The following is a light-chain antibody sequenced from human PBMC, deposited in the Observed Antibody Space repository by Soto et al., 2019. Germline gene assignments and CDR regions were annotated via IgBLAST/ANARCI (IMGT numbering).Light chain of an antibody. CDR2: AAS. Sequence: DIQMTQSPSSLSASVGDRVTITCRASQSISSYLNWYQQKPGKAPKLLIYAASSLQSGVPSRFSGSGSGTDFTLTISSLEPEDFAVYYCQQRSTWPPITFGQGTRLEIK. CDR3: QQRSTWPPIT. J-gene: IGKJ5*01. V-gene: IGKV1-39*01. CDR1: QSISSY.